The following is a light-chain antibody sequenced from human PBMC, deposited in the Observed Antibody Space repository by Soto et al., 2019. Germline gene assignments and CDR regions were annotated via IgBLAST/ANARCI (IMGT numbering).Light chain of an antibody. J-gene: IGLJ1*01. V-gene: IGLV2-14*01. CDR2: EVS. CDR3: CSNAGSYPFV. CDR1: SSDVGGYNY. Sequence: QSALTQPASVSGSPGQSITISCTGTSSDVGGYNYVSWYQQQSGKAPKLIIHEVSNRPSGVSNRFSGSKSGNTASLTISGLQAEDEADYYCCSNAGSYPFVFGTGTKVTVL.